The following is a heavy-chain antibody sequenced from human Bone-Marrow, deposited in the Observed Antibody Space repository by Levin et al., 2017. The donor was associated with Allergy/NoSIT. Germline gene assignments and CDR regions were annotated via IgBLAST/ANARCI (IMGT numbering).Heavy chain of an antibody. CDR1: GFTFDHYA. D-gene: IGHD6-13*01. J-gene: IGHJ4*02. CDR2: ISWNSGSI. CDR3: AKHVIIGADVTYFDY. V-gene: IGHV3-9*01. Sequence: SLKISCAASGFTFDHYAMHWVRQGPGKGLEWVSGISWNSGSIDYSASVKGRFTISRDNAKNSLYLQMNSLRGEDTALSYCAKHVIIGADVTYFDYWGQGTLVTVSS.